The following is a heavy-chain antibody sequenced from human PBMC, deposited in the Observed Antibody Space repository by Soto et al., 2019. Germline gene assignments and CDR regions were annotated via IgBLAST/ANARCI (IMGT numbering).Heavy chain of an antibody. Sequence: QVQLVQSGAEVKKPGASVKVSCKTSGYPFTSYGINWVRQAPGQGPEWMGWISAYNGKTSYTQKFQGRVTMTTDRPTSTANMELRSVRSDATAVYYCARDRLIAVTGLLHYWGQGTLVTVSS. CDR1: GYPFTSYG. V-gene: IGHV1-18*01. CDR3: ARDRLIAVTGLLHY. D-gene: IGHD2-21*02. CDR2: ISAYNGKT. J-gene: IGHJ4*02.